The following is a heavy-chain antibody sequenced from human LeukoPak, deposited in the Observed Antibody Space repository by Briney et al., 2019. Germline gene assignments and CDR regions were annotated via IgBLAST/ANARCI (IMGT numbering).Heavy chain of an antibody. CDR2: ISSNGRNT. CDR1: GFIFGNYA. Sequence: GGSLRLSCAASGFIFGNYAMYWVRQAPGKGLEYVSAISSNGRNTYYGGSVKGRFTISRDNSKSTLFLQMGSLRPEDMAVYYCARDPNWGSIDYWGQGTLVTVSS. D-gene: IGHD7-27*01. CDR3: ARDPNWGSIDY. J-gene: IGHJ4*02. V-gene: IGHV3-64*02.